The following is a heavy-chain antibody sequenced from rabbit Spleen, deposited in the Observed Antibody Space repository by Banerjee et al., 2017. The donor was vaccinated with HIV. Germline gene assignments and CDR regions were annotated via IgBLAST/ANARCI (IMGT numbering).Heavy chain of an antibody. V-gene: IGHV1S40*01. J-gene: IGHJ2*01. CDR3: ARNYVNAFDP. CDR1: GFDLSSYYY. Sequence: QSLEESGGDLVKPGASLTLTCTASGFDLSSYYYMCWVRQAPGKGLEWIACIYTGSGSIYYASWAKGRFTISKTSSTTVTLQMTRLTAADTATYFCARNYVNAFDPWGQGTLVTVS. CDR2: IYTGSGSI. D-gene: IGHD1-1*01.